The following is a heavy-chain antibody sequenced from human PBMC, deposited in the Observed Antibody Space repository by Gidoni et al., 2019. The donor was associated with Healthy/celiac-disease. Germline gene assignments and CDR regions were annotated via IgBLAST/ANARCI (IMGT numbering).Heavy chain of an antibody. D-gene: IGHD3-10*01. CDR3: ARVRHMVRGPFGY. J-gene: IGHJ4*02. CDR1: GYTFTSYD. CDR2: MNPNSGNT. V-gene: IGHV1-8*01. Sequence: QVQLVQSGAEVKKPGASVKVSCKASGYTFTSYDINWVRQATVQGLEWMGWMNPNSGNTGYAQKFQGRVTMTRNTSRSTAYMELSSLRSEDTAVYYCARVRHMVRGPFGYWGQGTLVTVSS.